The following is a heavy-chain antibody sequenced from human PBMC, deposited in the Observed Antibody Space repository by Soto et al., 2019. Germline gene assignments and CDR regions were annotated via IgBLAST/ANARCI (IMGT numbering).Heavy chain of an antibody. D-gene: IGHD3-10*01. J-gene: IGHJ4*02. CDR2: ISKDGSNT. CDR1: GFTFSRHA. V-gene: IGHV3-30*04. Sequence: QVQLVESGGGVVQPGRSLRVSCAASGFTFSRHAIHWVRQAPGKGLEWVAVISKDGSNTYYVDSVKDRFTISRDNSKNTLYLQMNSLGDEDTAVYYCVRSRSGAVADSFDYWGQGTQVTVSA. CDR3: VRSRSGAVADSFDY.